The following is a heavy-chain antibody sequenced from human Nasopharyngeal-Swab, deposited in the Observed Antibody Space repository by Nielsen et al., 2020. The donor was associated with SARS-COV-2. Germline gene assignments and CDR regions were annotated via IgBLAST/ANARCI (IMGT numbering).Heavy chain of an antibody. CDR3: ARRWGYDILTGYRYYFDY. Sequence: GESLKISCAASGFTFSNYYMRWIRQAPGKGLEWVSFISSSGTTIYYADSVKGRFTISRDNAKNSLYLQKNSLRAEDTAVYYCARRWGYDILTGYRYYFDYWGKGTMVTVSS. D-gene: IGHD3-9*01. CDR2: ISSSGTTI. V-gene: IGHV3-11*04. J-gene: IGHJ4*02. CDR1: GFTFSNYY.